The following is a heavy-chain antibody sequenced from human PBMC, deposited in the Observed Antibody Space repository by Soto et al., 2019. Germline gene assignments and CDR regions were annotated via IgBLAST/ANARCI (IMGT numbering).Heavy chain of an antibody. CDR3: TTGLSNGYYNFDY. J-gene: IGHJ4*02. Sequence: PGGSLRLSCAASGVSLSGSAMHWVRKASGKGLEWVGRIKGEADGGTTDYAAPVKGRITISRDHSKDTLYLQMNSLKTEDTAVYYCTTGLSNGYYNFDYWGQGTPVTVS. D-gene: IGHD3-22*01. CDR1: GVSLSGSA. CDR2: IKGEADGGTT. V-gene: IGHV3-15*01.